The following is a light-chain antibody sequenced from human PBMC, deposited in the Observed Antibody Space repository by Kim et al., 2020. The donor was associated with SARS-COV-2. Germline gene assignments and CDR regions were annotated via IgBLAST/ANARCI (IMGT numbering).Light chain of an antibody. CDR1: SGSIASNY. CDR2: EDN. CDR3: QSYDSSNKV. Sequence: NFMLTQPHSVSESPGKTVTISCTRSSGSIASNYVQWYQHRPGSAPTTVIYEDNQRPSGVPDRFSGSIDSSSNSASLTISGLKTEDEADYYCQSYDSSNKVFGGGTQLTVL. J-gene: IGLJ3*02. V-gene: IGLV6-57*03.